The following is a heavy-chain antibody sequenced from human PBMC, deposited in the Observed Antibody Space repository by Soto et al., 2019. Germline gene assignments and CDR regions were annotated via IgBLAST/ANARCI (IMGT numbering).Heavy chain of an antibody. CDR3: ARVGEYSGYDNYMDV. D-gene: IGHD5-12*01. Sequence: QVQLVQSGVEVKKPGASVKVSCKASGYTFTSYGISWVRQAPGQGLEWMGGINAYNGNTNYAQKLQGRVTMTTDTCTSTAYMELRSLRSDDTSVYSCARVGEYSGYDNYMDVWGKGTTVTVSS. CDR1: GYTFTSYG. V-gene: IGHV1-18*01. J-gene: IGHJ6*03. CDR2: INAYNGNT.